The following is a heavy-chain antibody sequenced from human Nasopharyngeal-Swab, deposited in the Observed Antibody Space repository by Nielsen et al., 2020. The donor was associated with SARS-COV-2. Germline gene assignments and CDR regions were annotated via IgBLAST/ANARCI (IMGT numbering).Heavy chain of an antibody. CDR2: IYYSGST. V-gene: IGHV4-59*08. Sequence: SETLSLTCTVSGGSISSYYWSWIRQPPGTGLGWIGYIYYSGSTDYNSSLKSRVTISVDPSKNQFSLKLSSVTAADTAVYYCARLRSSSFYYYYYLDVWGKGTTVTVSS. CDR3: ARLRSSSFYYYYYLDV. CDR1: GGSISSYY. D-gene: IGHD6-6*01. J-gene: IGHJ6*03.